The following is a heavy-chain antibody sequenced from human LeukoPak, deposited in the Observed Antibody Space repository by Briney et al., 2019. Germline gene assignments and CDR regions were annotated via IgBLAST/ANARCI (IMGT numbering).Heavy chain of an antibody. Sequence: PSETLSLTCTVSGGSISSYYWNWIRRPPGKGLEWIGYIYYSGTTNYNPSLKSRVTISVDTSKNQFSLKLSSVTAADTAVYYCARDLRYGGNSEWDWFDPWGQGTLVTVSS. V-gene: IGHV4-59*01. CDR3: ARDLRYGGNSEWDWFDP. CDR2: IYYSGTT. CDR1: GGSISSYY. D-gene: IGHD4-23*01. J-gene: IGHJ5*02.